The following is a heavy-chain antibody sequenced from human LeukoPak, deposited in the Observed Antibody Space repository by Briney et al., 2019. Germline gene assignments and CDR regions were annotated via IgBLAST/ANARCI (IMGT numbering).Heavy chain of an antibody. CDR3: ARNGDVKVLLWFGESERLKYGMDV. Sequence: GSLRLSCAASGFTFSGYYWSWIRQPPGKGLAWIGEINHSGSTNYNPSLKSRVTISVDTSKNQFSLKLSSVSAADRAGYYCARNGDVKVLLWFGESERLKYGMDVWGQGTTVTVSS. D-gene: IGHD3-10*01. V-gene: IGHV4-34*01. CDR2: INHSGST. CDR1: GFTFSGYY. J-gene: IGHJ6*02.